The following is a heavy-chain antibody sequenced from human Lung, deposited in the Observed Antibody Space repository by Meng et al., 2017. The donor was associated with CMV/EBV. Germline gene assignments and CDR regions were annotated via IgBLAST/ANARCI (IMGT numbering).Heavy chain of an antibody. CDR1: GGTFSSYA. V-gene: IGHV1-69*05. CDR3: AREGPRGYSGYDLPEDFDI. CDR2: IIPIFGTA. D-gene: IGHD5-12*01. Sequence: VSCKXSGGTFSSYALSWVRQAPGQGLEWMGGIIPIFGTANYAQKFQCRVTITTDESTSTAYMELSSLRSEDTAVYYCAREGPRGYSGYDLPEDFDIWGQRTMVTVSS. J-gene: IGHJ3*02.